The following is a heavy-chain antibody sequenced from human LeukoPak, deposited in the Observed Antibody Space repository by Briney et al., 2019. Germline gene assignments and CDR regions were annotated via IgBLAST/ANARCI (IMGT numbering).Heavy chain of an antibody. CDR2: IYTSGST. CDR3: AREWGVRGPIDY. V-gene: IGHV4-4*07. J-gene: IGHJ4*02. CDR1: GASISNDY. D-gene: IGHD2-8*01. Sequence: SETLSLTCTVSGASISNDYWSWIRQPPGKGLEWIGRIYTSGSTNYNPSLKSRVTISLDTSKNQFSLKLSSVTAADTAVYYCAREWGVRGPIDYWGQGTLVTVSS.